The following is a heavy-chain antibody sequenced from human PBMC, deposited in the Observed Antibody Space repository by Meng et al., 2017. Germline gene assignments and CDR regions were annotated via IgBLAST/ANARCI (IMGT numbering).Heavy chain of an antibody. V-gene: IGHV1-18*01. CDR1: GYTFTSYG. CDR2: ISAYNGNT. J-gene: IGHJ6*02. D-gene: IGHD2-2*01. Sequence: ASVKVSCKASGYTFTSYGISWVRQAPGQGLEWMGWISAYNGNTNYAQKLQGRVTTTTDTSTSTAYMELRSLRSDDTAVYYCARDIVVVPAAMFEGMDVWGQGTTVTVSS. CDR3: ARDIVVVPAAMFEGMDV.